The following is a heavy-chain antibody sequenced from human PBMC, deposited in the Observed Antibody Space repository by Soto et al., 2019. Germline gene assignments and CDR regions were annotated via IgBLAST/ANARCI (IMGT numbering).Heavy chain of an antibody. D-gene: IGHD3-22*01. CDR3: AKDSPSFKSAYYYDSPR. Sequence: QPGGSLRLSCAASGFTFSSYAMSWVRQAPGKGLEWVSAISGSGGSTYYADSVKGRFTISRDNSKNTLYLQMNSLRAEDTAVYYCAKDSPSFKSAYYYDSPRWGQGTLVTVSS. V-gene: IGHV3-23*01. CDR1: GFTFSSYA. CDR2: ISGSGGST. J-gene: IGHJ4*02.